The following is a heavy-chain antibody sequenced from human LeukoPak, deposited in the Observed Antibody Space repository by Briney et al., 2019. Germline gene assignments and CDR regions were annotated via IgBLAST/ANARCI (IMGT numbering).Heavy chain of an antibody. J-gene: IGHJ6*02. V-gene: IGHV3-7*01. CDR2: IKKEGRKK. Sequence: GGSLRLSCAASGFTFSSYWMSCVRQAPGKWLEWVANIKKEGRKKYYVESVKGRFTISRDNAKNPLYLQMNSLRAEDTAVYYCARVRDSSSWYWRTSYYYGMDVWGHGTTVTVSS. CDR1: GFTFSSYW. CDR3: ARVRDSSSWYWRTSYYYGMDV. D-gene: IGHD6-13*01.